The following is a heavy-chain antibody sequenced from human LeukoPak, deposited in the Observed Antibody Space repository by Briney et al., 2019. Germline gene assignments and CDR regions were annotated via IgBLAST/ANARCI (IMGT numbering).Heavy chain of an antibody. CDR1: GGSISGYY. V-gene: IGHV4-59*08. Sequence: PSETLSLTCTVSGGSISGYYWSWIRQPPGKGLEWIGHIYYSGSTNYNPSLKSRVTISVDTSKNQFSLKMTSVTAADTAVYYCVRHPWRMGSRDYNFDDWGQRTLVTVSS. D-gene: IGHD3-16*01. J-gene: IGHJ4*02. CDR3: VRHPWRMGSRDYNFDD. CDR2: IYYSGST.